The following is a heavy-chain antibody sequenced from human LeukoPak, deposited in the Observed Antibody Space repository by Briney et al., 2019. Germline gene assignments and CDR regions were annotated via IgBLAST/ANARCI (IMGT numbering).Heavy chain of an antibody. CDR3: ARDLSNRGRDYYYYMDV. J-gene: IGHJ6*03. CDR2: FYSSVNT. CDR1: GDSISNYY. V-gene: IGHV4-4*07. Sequence: SETLSLTCIVSGDSISNYYWSWIRQPAGKGLEWIGRFYSSVNTNYNPSLKSRVTMSVDTSQNQFSLKLSSVTAADTAVYYCARDLSNRGRDYYYYMDVWGKGTTVTVSS. D-gene: IGHD7-27*01.